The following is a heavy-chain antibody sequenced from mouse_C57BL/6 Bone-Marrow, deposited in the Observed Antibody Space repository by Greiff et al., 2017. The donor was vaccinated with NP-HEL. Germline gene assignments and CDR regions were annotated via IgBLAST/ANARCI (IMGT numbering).Heavy chain of an antibody. CDR1: GYTFTSYG. Sequence: VQLKQSGAELVRPGSSVKMSCKTSGYTFTSYGINWVKQRPGQGLEWIGYIYIGNGYTEYNEKFKGKATLTSNTSSRTAYMQLSSLTSEDSAIYFCASPITTVVGTWYFDVWGTGTTVTVSS. CDR3: ASPITTVVGTWYFDV. V-gene: IGHV1-58*01. CDR2: IYIGNGYT. D-gene: IGHD1-1*01. J-gene: IGHJ1*03.